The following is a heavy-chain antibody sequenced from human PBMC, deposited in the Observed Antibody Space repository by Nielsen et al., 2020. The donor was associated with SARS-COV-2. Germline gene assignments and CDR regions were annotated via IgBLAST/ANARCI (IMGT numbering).Heavy chain of an antibody. D-gene: IGHD3-16*01. J-gene: IGHJ6*03. CDR1: GGSFSGYY. CDR2: INHSGST. CDR3: ARDLVYMDV. Sequence: GSLRLSCAVYGGSFSGYYWSWIRQPPGKGLEWIGEINHSGSTNYNPSLKSRVSISVDTSKNQFSLKLSSVTAADTAVYYCARDLVYMDVWGKGTTVTVSS. V-gene: IGHV4-34*01.